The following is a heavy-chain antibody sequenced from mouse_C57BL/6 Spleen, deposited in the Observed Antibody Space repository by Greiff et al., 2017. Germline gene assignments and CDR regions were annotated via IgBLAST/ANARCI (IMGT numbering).Heavy chain of an antibody. CDR1: GFTFSSYA. CDR2: ISHGGSYT. CDR3: ARDGSSYRNYAMDY. V-gene: IGHV5-4*01. D-gene: IGHD1-1*01. J-gene: IGHJ4*01. Sequence: EVQGVESGGGLVKPGGSLKLSCAASGFTFSSYAMSWVRQTPEKRLEWVATISHGGSYTYYPDNVQGRFTISRDTAKNNLYLQMSHLKSEDTAMYYCARDGSSYRNYAMDYWGQGTSVTVSS.